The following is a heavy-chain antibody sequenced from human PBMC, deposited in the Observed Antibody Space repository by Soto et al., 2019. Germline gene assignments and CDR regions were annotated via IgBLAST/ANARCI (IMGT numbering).Heavy chain of an antibody. D-gene: IGHD3-22*01. Sequence: PGGSLRLSCAASGFTFSSYWMSWVRQAPGKGLEWVANIKQDGSEKYYVDSVKGRFTISRDNAKNSLYLQMNSLRAEDTAVYYCARAGYYDSSGYDIAYWGQGTLVTVSS. CDR1: GFTFSSYW. CDR3: ARAGYYDSSGYDIAY. J-gene: IGHJ4*02. CDR2: IKQDGSEK. V-gene: IGHV3-7*05.